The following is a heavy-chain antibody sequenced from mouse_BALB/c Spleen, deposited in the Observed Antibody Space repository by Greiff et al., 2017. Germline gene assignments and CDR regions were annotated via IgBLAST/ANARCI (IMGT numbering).Heavy chain of an antibody. J-gene: IGHJ2*01. CDR2: ISYSGST. CDR1: GYSITSDYA. V-gene: IGHV3-2*02. D-gene: IGHD2-14*01. Sequence: DVQLQESGPGLVKPSQSLSLTCTVTGYSITSDYAWNWIRQFPGNKLEWMGYISYSGSTSYNPSLKSRISITRDTSKNQFFLQLNSVTTEDTATYYCARCYRYDEGFDYWGQGTTLTVSS. CDR3: ARCYRYDEGFDY.